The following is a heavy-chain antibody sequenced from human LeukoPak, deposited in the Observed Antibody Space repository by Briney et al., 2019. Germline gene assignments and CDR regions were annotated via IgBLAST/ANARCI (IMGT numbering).Heavy chain of an antibody. V-gene: IGHV1-18*04. CDR2: ISAYNGNT. D-gene: IGHD6-6*01. CDR1: GYTFTSYG. CDR3: ARDRDSSSASYYYYMDV. Sequence: ASVTVSCTASGYTFTSYGISWVRQAPGQGLEWMGWISAYNGNTNYAQKLQGRVTMTTDTSTSTAYMELRSLRSDDTAVYYCARDRDSSSASYYYYMDVWGKGTTVTVSS. J-gene: IGHJ6*03.